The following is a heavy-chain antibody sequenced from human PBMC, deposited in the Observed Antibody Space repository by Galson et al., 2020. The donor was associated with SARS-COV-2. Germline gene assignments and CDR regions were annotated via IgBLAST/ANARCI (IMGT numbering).Heavy chain of an antibody. Sequence: GESLKISCSASGFTFSSYAMHWVRQAPGKGLEYVSAISSNGGSTYYADSVKGRFTISRANSKNTLYLQMSSLRAEDTAVYYCVKGGWGSDFDYWGQGTLVTVSS. D-gene: IGHD6-25*01. CDR3: VKGGWGSDFDY. CDR2: ISSNGGST. J-gene: IGHJ4*02. V-gene: IGHV3-64D*06. CDR1: GFTFSSYA.